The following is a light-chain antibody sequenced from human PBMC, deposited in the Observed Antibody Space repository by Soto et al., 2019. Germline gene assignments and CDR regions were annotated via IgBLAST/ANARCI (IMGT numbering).Light chain of an antibody. CDR2: GGN. J-gene: IGLJ1*01. CDR3: CSYASSSTYV. V-gene: IGLV2-23*01. Sequence: QSALTQPASVSGSPGQSITISCTGTSSDVGSYNLVSWFQHHPGKAPKLMVYGGNKRPSGVSNRFSGSKSGNTASLTTSGLQAEDEADYYCCSYASSSTYVFGTGTKVTVL. CDR1: SSDVGSYNL.